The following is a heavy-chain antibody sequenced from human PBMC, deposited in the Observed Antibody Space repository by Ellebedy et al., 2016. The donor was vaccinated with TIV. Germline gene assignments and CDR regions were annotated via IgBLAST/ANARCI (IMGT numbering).Heavy chain of an antibody. CDR1: GFTLSSHG. D-gene: IGHD1-20*01. Sequence: GESLKISCAASGFTLSSHGIHWVRQAPGKGLEGVVIMSYDGTKKYYGDSVKGRFTLSRDESRHTVYLQMDNLRSEDTAVYYYAKDRNNWNDYYYYMDVWGKGTTVTVSS. J-gene: IGHJ6*03. CDR2: MSYDGTKK. V-gene: IGHV3-30*18. CDR3: AKDRNNWNDYYYYMDV.